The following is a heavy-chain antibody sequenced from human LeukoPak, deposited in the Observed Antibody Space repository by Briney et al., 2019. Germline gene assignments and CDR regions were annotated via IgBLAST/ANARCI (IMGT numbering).Heavy chain of an antibody. D-gene: IGHD3-10*01. CDR2: IYHSGST. Sequence: SGTLSLTCAVSGGSISSSNWWSWVRQPPGKGLEWIGEIYHSGSTNYNPSLKSRVTISVDKSKNQFSLKLSSVTAADTAVYYCARERGGWFRDYYYGMDVWGQGTTVTVSS. CDR3: ARERGGWFRDYYYGMDV. V-gene: IGHV4-4*02. CDR1: GGSISSSNW. J-gene: IGHJ6*02.